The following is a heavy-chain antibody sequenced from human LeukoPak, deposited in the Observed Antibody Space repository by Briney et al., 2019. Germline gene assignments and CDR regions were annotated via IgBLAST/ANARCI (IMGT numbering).Heavy chain of an antibody. CDR1: GFTFSSYW. J-gene: IGHJ6*03. D-gene: IGHD6-13*01. Sequence: GGSLRLSCAASGFTFSSYWMSWVRQAPGKGLEWVANIKQDGSEKYYVDSVKGRFTISRDNAKNSLYLQMNSLRAEDTAVYYCARVPAADYFYYYHIDVWGKGTTVTVSS. V-gene: IGHV3-7*01. CDR2: IKQDGSEK. CDR3: ARVPAADYFYYYHIDV.